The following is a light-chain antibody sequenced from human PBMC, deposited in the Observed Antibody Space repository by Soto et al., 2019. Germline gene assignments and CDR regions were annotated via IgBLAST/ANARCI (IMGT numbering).Light chain of an antibody. CDR3: SSYTSSNTLV. CDR1: SSDVGGYNY. V-gene: IGLV2-14*01. J-gene: IGLJ1*01. Sequence: QSALTQPASVSGSPGQSITISCTGTSSDVGGYNYVSWYQHHPGKAPKFMISEVSNRPSGVSNRFSASKSGNTASLTISGLQGEDEADYYCSSYTSSNTLVLGTGTKVTVL. CDR2: EVS.